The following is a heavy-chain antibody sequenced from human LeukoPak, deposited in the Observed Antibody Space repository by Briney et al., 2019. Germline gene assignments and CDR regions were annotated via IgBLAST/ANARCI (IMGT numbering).Heavy chain of an antibody. D-gene: IGHD6-13*01. CDR3: ASDGIAVDRGIGYFDY. CDR2: IYSGGST. CDR1: GFTVSSNY. Sequence: GGSLRLSCAASGFTVSSNYMSWVRQAPGQGLEWVSVIYSGGSTYYADSVKGRFTISRHNSKNTLYLQMNSLRAEDTALYYCASDGIAVDRGIGYFDYWGQGTLVTVSS. V-gene: IGHV3-53*01. J-gene: IGHJ4*02.